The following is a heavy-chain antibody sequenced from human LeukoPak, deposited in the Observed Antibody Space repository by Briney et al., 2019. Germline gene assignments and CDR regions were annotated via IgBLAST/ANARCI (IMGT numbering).Heavy chain of an antibody. Sequence: AGGSLRLSCAASGFTFSSYAMSWVRQAPGKGLEWVSAISGSGGSTYYADSVKGRFTISRDNSKNTLYLQMNSLRAEDTAVYYCARDQQQLVRGYYFDYWGQGTLVTVSS. CDR3: ARDQQQLVRGYYFDY. CDR2: ISGSGGST. D-gene: IGHD6-13*01. J-gene: IGHJ4*02. V-gene: IGHV3-23*01. CDR1: GFTFSSYA.